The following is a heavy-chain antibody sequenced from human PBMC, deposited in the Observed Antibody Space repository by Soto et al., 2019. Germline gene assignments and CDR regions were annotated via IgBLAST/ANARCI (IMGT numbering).Heavy chain of an antibody. CDR2: INPSGGST. CDR3: ARYRSTIFGVVSYYYYGMDV. V-gene: IGHV1-46*01. J-gene: IGHJ6*02. Sequence: ASVKVSCKASGYTFTSYYMHWVRQAPGQGLEWMGIINPSGGSTSYAQKFQGRVTMTRDTSTSTVYMELSSLRSEDTAVYYCARYRSTIFGVVSYYYYGMDVWGQGXTVTVSS. CDR1: GYTFTSYY. D-gene: IGHD3-3*01.